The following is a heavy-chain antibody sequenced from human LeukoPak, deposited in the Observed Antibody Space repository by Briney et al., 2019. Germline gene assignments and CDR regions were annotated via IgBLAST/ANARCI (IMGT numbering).Heavy chain of an antibody. CDR2: IYYGGST. CDR1: AYSITYGHQ. V-gene: IGHV4-38-2*02. J-gene: IGHJ4*02. CDR3: ARLKSPSYGASNFDY. Sequence: SETLSLTCTVSAYSITYGHQWGWIRQSPGRGLEWIGHIYYGGSTSYNPSLESRVTLSVDTSKNQFSLNLTSVTAADTAVYYCARLKSPSYGASNFDYWGQGTLVTVSS. D-gene: IGHD3-16*01.